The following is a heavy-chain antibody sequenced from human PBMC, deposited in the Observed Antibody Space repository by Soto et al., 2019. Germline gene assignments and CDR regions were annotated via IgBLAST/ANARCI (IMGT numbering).Heavy chain of an antibody. V-gene: IGHV4-4*02. CDR2: IYHSGST. CDR3: ARGGTAMVRAEPTIDY. Sequence: SETLSLTCAVSGGSISSSNWWSWVRQPPGKGLEWIGEIYHSGSTNYNPSLKSRVTISVDKSKNQFSLKLSSVTAADTAVYYCARGGTAMVRAEPTIDYWGQGTLVTVSS. J-gene: IGHJ4*02. CDR1: GGSISSSNW. D-gene: IGHD5-18*01.